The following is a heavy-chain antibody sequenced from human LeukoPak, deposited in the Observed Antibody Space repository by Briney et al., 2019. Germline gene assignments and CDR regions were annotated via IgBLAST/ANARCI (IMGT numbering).Heavy chain of an antibody. Sequence: PGGSLRLSCAASGFTFSSYAMHWVRQAPGKGLEWVAVISYDGSDKYYADSVRGRFTISRDISKNTLYLQMNSLRPEDTAVYYCAKGPDCSGGSCYSGNFDYWGQGTLVTVSS. CDR2: ISYDGSDK. CDR1: GFTFSSYA. D-gene: IGHD2-15*01. J-gene: IGHJ4*02. V-gene: IGHV3-30*04. CDR3: AKGPDCSGGSCYSGNFDY.